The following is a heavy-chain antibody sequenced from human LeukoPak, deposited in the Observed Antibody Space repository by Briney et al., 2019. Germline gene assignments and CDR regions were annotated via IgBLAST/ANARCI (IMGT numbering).Heavy chain of an antibody. D-gene: IGHD3-10*01. J-gene: IGHJ3*02. CDR1: GFTFSSRDW. CDR3: ARDRAPKRAFDI. V-gene: IGHV3-7*03. Sequence: PGGSLRLSCVASGFTFSSRDWMTWVRQAPGKGLEWVANIKQDGSEKNYVDSVKGRFTISRDNAKNSLYLQMNSLRAEDTALYYCARDRAPKRAFDIWGQGTMVTVSS. CDR2: IKQDGSEK.